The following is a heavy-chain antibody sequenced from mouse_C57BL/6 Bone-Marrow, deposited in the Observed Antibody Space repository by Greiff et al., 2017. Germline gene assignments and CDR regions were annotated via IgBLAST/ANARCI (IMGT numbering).Heavy chain of an antibody. CDR2: IYPGDGDT. Sequence: VQLQQSGPELVKPGASVKISCKASGYAFSSSWMNWVKQRPGKGLEWIGRIYPGDGDTNYNGKFKGKATLTADKSSSTAYMQLSSLTSADCAVYCCARYSSGYDFDYWGQGTTLTVSS. D-gene: IGHD3-2*02. V-gene: IGHV1-82*01. J-gene: IGHJ2*01. CDR3: ARYSSGYDFDY. CDR1: GYAFSSSW.